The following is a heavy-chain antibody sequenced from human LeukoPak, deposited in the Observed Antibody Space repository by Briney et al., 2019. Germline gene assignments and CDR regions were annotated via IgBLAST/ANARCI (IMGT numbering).Heavy chain of an antibody. J-gene: IGHJ4*02. CDR1: GGSISSYY. D-gene: IGHD3-10*01. Sequence: PSETLSLTCTVSGGSISSYYWSWIRQPAGKGLEWIGRIYTSGSTNYNPSLKSRVTMSVDTSKNQFSLKLSSVTAADTAVYYCARGMYYYGSGSYRFDYWGQGTLVTVSS. CDR3: ARGMYYYGSGSYRFDY. V-gene: IGHV4-4*07. CDR2: IYTSGST.